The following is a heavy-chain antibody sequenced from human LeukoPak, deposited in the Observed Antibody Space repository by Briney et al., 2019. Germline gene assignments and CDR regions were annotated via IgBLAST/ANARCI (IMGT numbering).Heavy chain of an antibody. Sequence: GGSLRLSCAASGFTFNSYAMSWVRQAPGKGLEGVSAISYCGGSTYYAPSLKGRFTISRDKSKNPLYLQMSSVRAADTAVYYCATLAGYRYEDAFDIWGQGTMVTVSS. CDR1: GFTFNSYA. D-gene: IGHD5-18*01. J-gene: IGHJ3*02. V-gene: IGHV3-23*01. CDR3: ATLAGYRYEDAFDI. CDR2: ISYCGGST.